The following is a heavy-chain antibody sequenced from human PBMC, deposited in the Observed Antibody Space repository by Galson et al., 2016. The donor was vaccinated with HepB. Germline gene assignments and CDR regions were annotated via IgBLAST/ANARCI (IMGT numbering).Heavy chain of an antibody. Sequence: SLRLSCAGSGFGFRSYAMSWVRQAPGKGLEWVSTISGSGDMTYYADSVKGRFTISRDNSRNTLYLQINNLRAEETAVYYCAKRGVYGSGRALDYWGQGTLVTVSS. J-gene: IGHJ4*02. CDR3: AKRGVYGSGRALDY. CDR1: GFGFRSYA. V-gene: IGHV3-23*01. D-gene: IGHD3-10*01. CDR2: ISGSGDMT.